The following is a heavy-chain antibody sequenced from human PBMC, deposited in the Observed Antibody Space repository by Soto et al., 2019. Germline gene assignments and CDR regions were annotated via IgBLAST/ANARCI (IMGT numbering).Heavy chain of an antibody. CDR1: GGSVSSTINY. CDR2: VYSGST. V-gene: IGHV4-39*01. CDR3: ARQLGGYYFMDV. D-gene: IGHD1-26*01. Sequence: SETLSLTCTVSGGSVSSTINYWGWIRQPPGKGLEWIGSVYSGSTHYNPSLESRVTISADTSENQLSLKVTSVTAADTAVYYCARQLGGYYFMDVWGKGTTVTVSS. J-gene: IGHJ6*03.